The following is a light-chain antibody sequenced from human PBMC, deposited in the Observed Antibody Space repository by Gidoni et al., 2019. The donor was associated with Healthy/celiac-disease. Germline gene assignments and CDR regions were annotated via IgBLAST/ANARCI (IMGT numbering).Light chain of an antibody. CDR2: WAS. J-gene: IGKJ2*01. Sequence: IVMTQSPDSLAVSLGERATINCKSSQSVLYSSNNKNYLAWYQQKPGQPPKLLIYWASTRESGVPDRFSGSGSGTDFTLTISSLQAGDVAVYYCQQYYSSPVTFGQGTKLEIK. CDR3: QQYYSSPVT. V-gene: IGKV4-1*01. CDR1: QSVLYSSNNKNY.